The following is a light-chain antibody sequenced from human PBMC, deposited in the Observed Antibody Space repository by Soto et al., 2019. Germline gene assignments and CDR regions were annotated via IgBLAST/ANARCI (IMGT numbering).Light chain of an antibody. J-gene: IGKJ1*01. Sequence: DIQMTQSPSTLSASVGDRVTITCRASQSISSWFAWYQQKPGKAPKLLIYDSSSLESGVPSRFSGSGSGTEFTLTISSLQPEDFATYHCQQYSSYSWTFGHGTKVDIK. CDR2: DSS. CDR1: QSISSW. CDR3: QQYSSYSWT. V-gene: IGKV1-5*01.